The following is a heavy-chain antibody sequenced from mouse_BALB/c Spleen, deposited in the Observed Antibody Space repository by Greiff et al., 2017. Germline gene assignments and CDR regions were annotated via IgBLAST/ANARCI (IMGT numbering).Heavy chain of an antibody. CDR2: INPYNGDT. Sequence: EVQVVESGPELVKPGASVKISCKASGYSFTGYFMNWVMQSHGKSLEWIGRINPYNGDTFYNQKFKGKATLTVDKSSSTAHMELRSLASEDSAVYYCARMDDYDFFDYWGQGTTLTVSS. CDR3: ARMDDYDFFDY. D-gene: IGHD2-4*01. J-gene: IGHJ2*01. CDR1: GYSFTGYF. V-gene: IGHV1-20*02.